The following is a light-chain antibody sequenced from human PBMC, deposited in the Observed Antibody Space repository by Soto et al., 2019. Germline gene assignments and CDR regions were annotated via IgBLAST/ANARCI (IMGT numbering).Light chain of an antibody. CDR1: SNINGL. Sequence: VRMSQSPTTVCASXGDRVTIGCRPRSNINGLLARYQRKPGTAPKVXXHEASNLESGAPLRCSGSGSGTEFTRTISSRQPDDFATYYRQQRMNWPLTFGQGTRLDIK. CDR3: QQRMNWPLT. V-gene: IGKV1-5*03. J-gene: IGKJ5*01. CDR2: EAS.